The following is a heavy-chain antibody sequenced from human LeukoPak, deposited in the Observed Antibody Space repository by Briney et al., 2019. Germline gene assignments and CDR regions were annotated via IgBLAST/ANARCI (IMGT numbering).Heavy chain of an antibody. J-gene: IGHJ4*02. CDR1: GFTFRSYA. D-gene: IGHD5-12*01. CDR3: ARDQVAIWDY. Sequence: GRSLRLSCAASGFTFRSYAIHWVRQAPGKGLEWVAVISYDGSNKYYTDSVKGRFTISRDNSKNTLYLQMNSLRAEDTAVYYCARDQVAIWDYWGQGTLVTVSS. V-gene: IGHV3-30-3*01. CDR2: ISYDGSNK.